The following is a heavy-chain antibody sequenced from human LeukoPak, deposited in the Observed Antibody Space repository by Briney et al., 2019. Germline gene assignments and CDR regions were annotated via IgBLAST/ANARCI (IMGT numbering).Heavy chain of an antibody. CDR2: IIPIFGTA. Sequence: GASVKVSCKASGGTFSSYAISWVRQAPGQGLEWMGGIIPIFGTANYAQKFQGRVTITADESTSTAYMELSSLRSEDTAVYYCAAHSLRREVVVDYWGQGTLVTVSS. J-gene: IGHJ4*02. CDR3: AAHSLRREVVVDY. V-gene: IGHV1-69*13. CDR1: GGTFSSYA. D-gene: IGHD4-17*01.